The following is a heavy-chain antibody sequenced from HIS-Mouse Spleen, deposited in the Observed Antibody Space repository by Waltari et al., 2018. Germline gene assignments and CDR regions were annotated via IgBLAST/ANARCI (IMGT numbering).Heavy chain of an antibody. CDR1: GGSISSSSYY. D-gene: IGHD6-13*01. CDR2: IDYSGST. J-gene: IGHJ2*01. CDR3: AREIPYSSSWYDWYFDL. V-gene: IGHV4-39*07. Sequence: QLQLQESGPGLVKPSETLSLTCTVSGGSISSSSYYWGWIRQPPGKGLEWFGSIDYSGSTYYNPSLKGRVTISVDTSKNQFSLKLSSVTAADTAVYYCAREIPYSSSWYDWYFDLWGRGTLVTVSS.